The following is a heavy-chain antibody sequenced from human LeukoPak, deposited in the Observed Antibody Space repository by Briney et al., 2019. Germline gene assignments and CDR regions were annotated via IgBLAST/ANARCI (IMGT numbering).Heavy chain of an antibody. V-gene: IGHV3-23*01. J-gene: IGHJ4*02. CDR1: GFTFSSYA. Sequence: QPGGSLRLSCAASGFTFSSYAMSWVRQAPGKGLEWVSAISGSGSSTYYADSVKGRFTISRDNSKNTLYLQMNSLRAEDTAVYYCAKEARDRLWSTPRPTHFDYWGQGTLVTVSS. CDR2: ISGSGSST. D-gene: IGHD2-21*01. CDR3: AKEARDRLWSTPRPTHFDY.